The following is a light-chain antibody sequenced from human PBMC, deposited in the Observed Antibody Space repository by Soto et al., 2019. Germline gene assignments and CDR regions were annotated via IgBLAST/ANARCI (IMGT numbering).Light chain of an antibody. CDR1: QGISSF. J-gene: IGKJ5*01. CDR3: QQFKSYVS. Sequence: IQLTQSPSSLSAFVGERVTITCRASQGISSFLAWYQQEPGKSPKLLISGAITLQSGVPSRFSGSGSGTNFTLTISILQPEDFATYYRQQFKSYVSFGQGTRLEIK. CDR2: GAI. V-gene: IGKV1-9*01.